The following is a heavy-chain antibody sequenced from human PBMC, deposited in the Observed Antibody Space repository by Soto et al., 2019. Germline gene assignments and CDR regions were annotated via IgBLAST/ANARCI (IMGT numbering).Heavy chain of an antibody. CDR1: GFTFDEYG. Sequence: EVQLVESGGTVVRPGGSLRLSCAASGFTFDEYGMTWVRQAPGKGLEWVSGINWNGANTQYADSVRGRFTISRDNAKNSLYLQTKGLRAEDTAFYCCARDFEVVTYDQWGQGKVVTVS. D-gene: IGHD2-21*02. CDR3: ARDFEVVTYDQ. J-gene: IGHJ4*02. V-gene: IGHV3-20*04. CDR2: INWNGANT.